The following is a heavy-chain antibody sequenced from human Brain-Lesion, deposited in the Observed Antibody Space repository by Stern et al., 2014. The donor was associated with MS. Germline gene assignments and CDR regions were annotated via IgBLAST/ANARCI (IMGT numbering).Heavy chain of an antibody. CDR1: GFTLRGFS. V-gene: IGHV3-21*06. CDR3: VREDADPRDY. Sequence: EVQLVQSGGGLVKPGGALRLSCAASGFTLRGFSMNWVRQAPGKGRGWVSLIEGSTGLTYYADSVKGPFTISTDNDKNSVYLQMNGLRVEDTALYYWVREDADPRDYWGQGTLVTVSS. CDR2: IEGSTGLT. J-gene: IGHJ4*02.